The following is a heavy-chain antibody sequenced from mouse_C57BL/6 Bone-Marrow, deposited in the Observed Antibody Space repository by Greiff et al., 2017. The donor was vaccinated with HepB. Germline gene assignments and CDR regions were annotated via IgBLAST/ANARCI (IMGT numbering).Heavy chain of an antibody. CDR2: IWTGGGT. V-gene: IGHV2-9-1*01. D-gene: IGHD1-1*01. CDR1: GFSLTSYA. Sequence: VKLMESGPGLVAPSQSLSITCTVSGFSLTSYAISWVRQPPGKGLEWLGVIWTGGGTNYNSALKSRLSISKDNSKSQVFLKMNSLQTDDTARYYCARNYDGSSPWWYFDVWGTGTTVTVSS. CDR3: ARNYDGSSPWWYFDV. J-gene: IGHJ1*03.